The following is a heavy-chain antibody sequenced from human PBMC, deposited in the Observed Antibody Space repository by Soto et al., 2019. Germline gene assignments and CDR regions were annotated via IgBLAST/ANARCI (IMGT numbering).Heavy chain of an antibody. J-gene: IGHJ4*02. CDR2: IYPGDSDT. CDR1: GYSFSNYW. V-gene: IGHV5-51*01. D-gene: IGHD6-19*01. CDR3: AIQHPLDSSAWYN. Sequence: GESLKISCRASGYSFSNYWIGWVRQMPGKGLEWMGTIYPGDSDTRYSPSFQGQVTFSVDKSINTAYLHWTSLKASDTAIYYCAIQHPLDSSAWYNWGQGTLVTVSS.